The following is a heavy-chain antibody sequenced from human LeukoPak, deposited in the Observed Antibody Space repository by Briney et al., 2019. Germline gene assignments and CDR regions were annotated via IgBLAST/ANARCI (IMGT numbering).Heavy chain of an antibody. CDR2: AYYTGSN. CDR1: GGSVASTGCY. CDR3: GRHVSNGWDYHYGLDV. J-gene: IGHJ6*01. Sequence: SETLSLTFTVSGGSVASTGCYWGWIRQPPGKGLEWIGSAYYTGSNYSPPSLKSRLTISVDTSKNQFALTLSPVTAADTAVYYCGRHVSNGWDYHYGLDVWGQGTTVTVSS. D-gene: IGHD6-19*01. V-gene: IGHV4-39*01.